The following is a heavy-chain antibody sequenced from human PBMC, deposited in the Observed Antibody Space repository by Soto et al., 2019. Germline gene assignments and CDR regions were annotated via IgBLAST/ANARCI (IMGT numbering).Heavy chain of an antibody. CDR3: ARDQRRNFDY. Sequence: QIRLVQSGAEMKMHGASVKVSCKPSGYTFTTNGISWVRQAPGQGLEWMGWISTSKGNTSYAQKFQGRVTMTTDRSTGTAYMELRSLTFDDTAVYYCARDQRRNFDYWGQGTLVTVSS. D-gene: IGHD3-10*01. J-gene: IGHJ4*02. V-gene: IGHV1-18*01. CDR2: ISTSKGNT. CDR1: GYTFTTNG.